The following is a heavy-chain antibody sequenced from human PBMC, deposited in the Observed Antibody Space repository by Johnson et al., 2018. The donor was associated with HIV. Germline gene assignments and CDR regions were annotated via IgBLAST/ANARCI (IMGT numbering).Heavy chain of an antibody. CDR1: GFTFSSYW. CDR3: AKVGGGGFDI. CDR2: ISSSGTNI. D-gene: IGHD2-15*01. Sequence: VQLVESGGGVVRPGGSLRLSCAASGFTFSSYWMSWVRQAPGKGLEWVSYISSSGTNIYYADSVKGRFTISRDNSKNTLYLKMNGLRADDTAVYYCAKVGGGGFDIWGQGTMVTVCS. V-gene: IGHV3-48*04. J-gene: IGHJ3*02.